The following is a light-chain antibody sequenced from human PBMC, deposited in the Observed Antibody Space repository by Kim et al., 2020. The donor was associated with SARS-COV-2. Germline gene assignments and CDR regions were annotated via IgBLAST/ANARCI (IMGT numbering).Light chain of an antibody. V-gene: IGLV3-21*04. J-gene: IGLJ2*01. CDR2: YND. Sequence: AAGKRVNIACGGNNIGSENVHWYQQQPGQAPVLVIPYNDGRPSGIPDRFAGSKSGNTATLTISRVEAGDEADYYCQVWDRSSDQVLFGGGTQLTVL. CDR1: NIGSEN. CDR3: QVWDRSSDQVL.